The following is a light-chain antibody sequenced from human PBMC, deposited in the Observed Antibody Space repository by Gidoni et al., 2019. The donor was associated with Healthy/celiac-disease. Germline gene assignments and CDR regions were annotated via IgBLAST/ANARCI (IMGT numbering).Light chain of an antibody. CDR1: QSVSSN. CDR2: GAS. V-gene: IGKV3-15*01. CDR3: QQYNNWPPIT. J-gene: IGKJ3*01. Sequence: EIVMTQSPATLSVSPGERATLSCRASQSVSSNLAWYQQTPGQAPRLLIYGASTRATGIPARFSGSGSGTEFTLTISSLQSEDFAVYYCQQYNNWPPITFXPXTQVDIK.